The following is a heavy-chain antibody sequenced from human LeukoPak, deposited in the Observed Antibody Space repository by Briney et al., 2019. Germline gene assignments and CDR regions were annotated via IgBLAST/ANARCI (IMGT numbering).Heavy chain of an antibody. CDR3: AKDRMVRGVIPDY. V-gene: IGHV3-23*01. CDR1: GFTFSSYG. Sequence: GRSLRLSCAASGFTFSSYGMSWVRQAPGKGLEWVSAISGSGGSTYYADSVKGRFTISRDNSKNTLYLQMNSLRAEDTAVYYCAKDRMVRGVIPDYWGQGTLVTVSS. D-gene: IGHD3-10*01. J-gene: IGHJ4*02. CDR2: ISGSGGST.